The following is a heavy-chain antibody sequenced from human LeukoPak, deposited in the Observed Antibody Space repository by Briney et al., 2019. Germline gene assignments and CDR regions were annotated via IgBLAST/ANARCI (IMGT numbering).Heavy chain of an antibody. CDR3: ARAVFPGYDILTGYYRPRNYYYYYYMDV. Sequence: ASVKVSCKASGYTFTAYYIHWVRQATGQGLEWMGWMNPNSGNTGYAQKFQGRVTMTRNTSISTAYMELSSLRSEDTAVYYCARAVFPGYDILTGYYRPRNYYYYYYMDVWGKGTTVTISS. V-gene: IGHV1-8*02. CDR1: GYTFTAYY. CDR2: MNPNSGNT. J-gene: IGHJ6*03. D-gene: IGHD3-9*01.